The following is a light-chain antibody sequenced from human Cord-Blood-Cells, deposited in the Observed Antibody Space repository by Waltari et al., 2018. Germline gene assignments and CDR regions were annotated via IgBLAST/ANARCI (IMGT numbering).Light chain of an antibody. J-gene: IGKJ4*01. CDR2: AAS. CDR1: QGISSY. CDR3: HLYYSYPLA. V-gene: IGKV1-8*01. Sequence: AIRMTQSPSSFSASTGDRVTITCRASQGISSYLAWYQQKPGKAPKLLIYAASTLQSGVPSRCGGNECGTDFTLTSSCLQSEDFTTYCCHLYYSYPLAFGGGTKVEVK.